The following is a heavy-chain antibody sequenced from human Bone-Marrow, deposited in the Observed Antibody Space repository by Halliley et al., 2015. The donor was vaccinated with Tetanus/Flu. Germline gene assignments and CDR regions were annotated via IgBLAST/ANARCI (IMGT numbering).Heavy chain of an antibody. Sequence: TLSLTCTVPGGSISSSSYYWTWIRPHPGQGLEWIGNIYDSGSTHYNPSLKSRVRISLARSKFQFSLELNSVTAADTAVYYWARGVRRVWCFDSWGQGTLVTGFS. V-gene: IGHV4-31*03. D-gene: IGHD2-8*02. CDR3: ARGVRRVWCFDS. CDR2: IYDSGST. J-gene: IGHJ4*02. CDR1: GGSISSSSYY.